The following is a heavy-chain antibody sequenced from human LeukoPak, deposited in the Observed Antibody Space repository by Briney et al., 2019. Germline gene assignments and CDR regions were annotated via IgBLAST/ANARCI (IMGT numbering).Heavy chain of an antibody. CDR1: GGSISSGGYY. CDR2: IYYSGST. Sequence: SQTLSLTCTVSGGSISSGGYYWSWLRPHPGKGLEWIGYIYYSGSTYYNPSLKSRVTISVDTSKNQFSLKLSSVTAADTAVYYCARVKIQWLVHDYWGQGTLVTVSS. V-gene: IGHV4-31*03. J-gene: IGHJ4*02. CDR3: ARVKIQWLVHDY. D-gene: IGHD6-19*01.